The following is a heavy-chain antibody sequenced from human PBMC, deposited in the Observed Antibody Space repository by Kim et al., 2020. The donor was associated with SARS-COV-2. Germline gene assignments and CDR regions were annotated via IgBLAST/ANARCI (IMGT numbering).Heavy chain of an antibody. J-gene: IGHJ4*02. CDR3: ARAAHPYDSSGYLDY. Sequence: SVKVSCKASGGTFSSYAISWVRQAPGQGLEWMGGIIPIFGTANYAQKFQGRVTITADESTSTAYMELSSLRSEDTAVYYCARAAHPYDSSGYLDYWGQGTLVTVSS. CDR1: GGTFSSYA. D-gene: IGHD3-22*01. CDR2: IIPIFGTA. V-gene: IGHV1-69*13.